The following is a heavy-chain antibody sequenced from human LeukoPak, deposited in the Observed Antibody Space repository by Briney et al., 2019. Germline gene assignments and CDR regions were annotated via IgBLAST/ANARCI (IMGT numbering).Heavy chain of an antibody. V-gene: IGHV1-18*01. Sequence: ASVKVSCKASGYTFTSYGISWVRQALGQGLEWMGWISAYNGNTNYAQKLQGRVTMTTDTSTSTAYMELRSLRSDDTAVYYCATCATDFWSGYYKLNYYYYYMDVWGKGTTVTVSS. CDR3: ATCATDFWSGYYKLNYYYYYMDV. D-gene: IGHD3-3*01. CDR2: ISAYNGNT. J-gene: IGHJ6*03. CDR1: GYTFTSYG.